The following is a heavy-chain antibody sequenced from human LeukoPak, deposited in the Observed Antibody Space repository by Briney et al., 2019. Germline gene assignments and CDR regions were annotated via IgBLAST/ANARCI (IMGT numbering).Heavy chain of an antibody. Sequence: PGGSLRLSCAASGFTFSNAWMSWVRQAPRKGLEWVGHIKRKNDGGTTDYAAPVKGRFTISRDDSKNTLYLQMNSLKTEDTAVYYCTTDAGIVGATELYWGQGTLVTVSS. CDR1: GFTFSNAW. CDR3: TTDAGIVGATELY. D-gene: IGHD1-26*01. V-gene: IGHV3-15*01. CDR2: IKRKNDGGTT. J-gene: IGHJ4*02.